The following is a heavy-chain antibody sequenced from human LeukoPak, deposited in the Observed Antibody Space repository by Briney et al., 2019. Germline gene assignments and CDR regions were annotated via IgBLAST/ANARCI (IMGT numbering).Heavy chain of an antibody. CDR1: GFTFSSYA. Sequence: AGSLRLSCAASGFTFSSYAMHWVRQAPGKGLEWVAVISYDGSNKYYADSVKGRFTISRDNSKNTLYLQMNSLRAEDTAVYYCARDGYSSSWIRGGFASNQIDYWGQGTLVTVSS. D-gene: IGHD6-13*01. J-gene: IGHJ4*02. CDR3: ARDGYSSSWIRGGFASNQIDY. CDR2: ISYDGSNK. V-gene: IGHV3-30*04.